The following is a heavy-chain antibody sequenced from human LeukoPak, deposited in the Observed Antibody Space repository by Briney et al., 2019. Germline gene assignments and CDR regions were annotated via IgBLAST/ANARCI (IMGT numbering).Heavy chain of an antibody. J-gene: IGHJ3*02. V-gene: IGHV3-48*02. CDR1: GFTFSSYS. Sequence: GGSLRLSCAASGFTFSSYSMNWVRQAPGKGLEWVSYISSSSSTIYYADSVKGRFTISRDNAKNSLYLQMNSLRDEDTAVYYCARGPGTLWFGEVKNAFDIWGQGTMVTVSS. D-gene: IGHD3-10*01. CDR3: ARGPGTLWFGEVKNAFDI. CDR2: ISSSSSTI.